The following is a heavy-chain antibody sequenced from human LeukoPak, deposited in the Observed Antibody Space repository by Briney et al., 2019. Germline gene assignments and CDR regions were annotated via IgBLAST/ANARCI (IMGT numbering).Heavy chain of an antibody. D-gene: IGHD6-19*01. CDR3: AKVTQWLVKGFDY. CDR1: GFTFSSYA. J-gene: IGHJ4*02. CDR2: ISGSGGST. Sequence: GGSLRLSCAASGFTFSSYAMSWVRQAPGKGLEWVSIISGSGGSTYYADSVKGRFTISRDNSKNTLYLQMNSLRAEDTAVYYCAKVTQWLVKGFDYWGQGTLVTVSS. V-gene: IGHV3-23*01.